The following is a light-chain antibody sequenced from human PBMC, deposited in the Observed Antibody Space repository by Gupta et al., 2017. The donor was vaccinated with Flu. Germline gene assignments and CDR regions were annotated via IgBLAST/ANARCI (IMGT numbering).Light chain of an antibody. J-gene: IGLJ1*01. Sequence: QSLLTQPPSLSAAPGQKVTISCSGSSSNVGNNYVSWYQQIPGTAPKLLIYDNNKRNSGIPDRFSASKSGTSATVDTTGLQTGDEADYYCGTWDSSRNNYVFATATKVTVL. V-gene: IGLV1-51*01. CDR3: GTWDSSRNNYV. CDR1: SSNVGNNY. CDR2: DNN.